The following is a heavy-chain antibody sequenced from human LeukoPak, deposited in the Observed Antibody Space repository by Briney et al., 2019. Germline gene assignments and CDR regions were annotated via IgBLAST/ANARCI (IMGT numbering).Heavy chain of an antibody. Sequence: GGSLRLSCVASGFTFRNYAMTWVRQAPGKGLEWVSSITGSGALTYYADSVKGRFTISKDNAMDTVFLQMNSLRVDDTAVYYCAKDRVDGSGSQFDSWGQGSLVTVSS. V-gene: IGHV3-23*01. CDR3: AKDRVDGSGSQFDS. D-gene: IGHD3-10*01. CDR1: GFTFRNYA. J-gene: IGHJ4*02. CDR2: ITGSGALT.